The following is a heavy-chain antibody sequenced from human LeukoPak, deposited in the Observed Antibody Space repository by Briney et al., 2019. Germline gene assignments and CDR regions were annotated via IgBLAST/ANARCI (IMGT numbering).Heavy chain of an antibody. CDR2: MNPNSGDT. Sequence: ASVKVSGKASGYTFTDYDINWVRQATGQGLEWMGWMNPNSGDTGYTQKFQGRVTMTRNTSISTAYMELSSLRSEDTAVYYCARGPKLEPIDYWGQGTLVTVSS. CDR1: GYTFTDYD. D-gene: IGHD1-1*01. J-gene: IGHJ4*02. V-gene: IGHV1-8*01. CDR3: ARGPKLEPIDY.